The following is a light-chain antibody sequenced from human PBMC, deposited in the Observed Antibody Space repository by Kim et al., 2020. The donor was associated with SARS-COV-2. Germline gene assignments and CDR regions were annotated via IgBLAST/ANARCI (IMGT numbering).Light chain of an antibody. CDR1: ALPKQY. J-gene: IGLJ3*02. Sequence: SYELTQPPSVSVSPGQTARITCTGDALPKQYAYWYQQKPGQAPVLVIYKDSERPSRIPERFSGSSSGTTVTLTISGVQAEDEADYYCQSADSSGTWVFGG. V-gene: IGLV3-25*03. CDR2: KDS. CDR3: QSADSSGTWV.